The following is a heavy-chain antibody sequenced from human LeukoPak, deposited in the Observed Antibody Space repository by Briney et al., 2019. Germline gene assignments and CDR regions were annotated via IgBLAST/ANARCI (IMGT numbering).Heavy chain of an antibody. J-gene: IGHJ4*02. CDR2: ICPDGTVT. Sequence: GGSLRLSCAASGFTFGTYCMHWVRQAPGKGPMWVSRICPDGTVTNYADSVKARFIISRDNARNTVYLQMNSLRVEDTAVYYCVRDFRSADYWGQGTLVTVSS. V-gene: IGHV3-74*01. CDR1: GFTFGTYC. CDR3: VRDFRSADY.